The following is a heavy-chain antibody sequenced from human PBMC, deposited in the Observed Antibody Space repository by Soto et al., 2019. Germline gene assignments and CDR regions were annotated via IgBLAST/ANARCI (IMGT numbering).Heavy chain of an antibody. Sequence: QVQLQESGPGLVKPSQTLSLTCTVSGGSISSGGYYWSWIRQHPGKGLEWIGYIYYSGSTYYNPSLKSRVTISVDTSKIQFSLKLSSVTAADTAVYYCAREQAVAGSFFDYWGQGTLVTVSS. J-gene: IGHJ4*02. CDR3: AREQAVAGSFFDY. D-gene: IGHD6-19*01. CDR2: IYYSGST. CDR1: GGSISSGGYY. V-gene: IGHV4-31*03.